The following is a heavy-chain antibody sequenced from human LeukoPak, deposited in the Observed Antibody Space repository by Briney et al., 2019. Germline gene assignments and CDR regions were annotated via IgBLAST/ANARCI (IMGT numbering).Heavy chain of an antibody. CDR1: GGSISSYY. CDR3: ARRYSSGWLFDY. J-gene: IGHJ4*02. D-gene: IGHD6-19*01. V-gene: IGHV4-59*01. CDR2: IYYSGNT. Sequence: SETLSLTCTVSGGSISSYYWSWIRQPPGKGLEWIGYIYYSGNTNYNPSLKSRVTISVDTSKKQFSLKLSSVTAADTAVYYCARRYSSGWLFDYWGRGTLVTVSS.